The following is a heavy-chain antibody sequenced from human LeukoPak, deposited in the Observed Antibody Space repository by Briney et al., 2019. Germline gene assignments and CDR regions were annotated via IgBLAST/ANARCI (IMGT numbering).Heavy chain of an antibody. CDR1: GFTFSSYS. CDR3: ARDVPSRYYMDV. V-gene: IGHV3-21*06. D-gene: IGHD6-13*01. Sequence: GGSLRLSCAVSGFTFSSYSMNWVRQAPGKGLEWVSSTSSSSSYIYYADSVKGRLTISRDNAKNSLYLQTNSLRAEDTAVYYCARDVPSRYYMDVWGKGTTVTVSS. CDR2: TSSSSSYI. J-gene: IGHJ6*03.